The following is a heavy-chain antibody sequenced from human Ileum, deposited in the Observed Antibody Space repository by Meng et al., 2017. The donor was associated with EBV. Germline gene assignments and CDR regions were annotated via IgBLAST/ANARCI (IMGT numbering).Heavy chain of an antibody. J-gene: IGHJ4*02. CDR3: ASSDYYRSDY. CDR1: GGSISRSDW. CDR2: TSHSGST. D-gene: IGHD3-22*01. V-gene: IGHV4-4*02. Sequence: QVQAHESGPGLVKPSETLSLTCAVFGGSISRSDWWSWVRQPPGKGLEWIGETSHSGSTNYSPSLKSRVTISLDKSKNQLSLKLNSVTAADTAVYYCASSDYYRSDYWGQGTLVTVSS.